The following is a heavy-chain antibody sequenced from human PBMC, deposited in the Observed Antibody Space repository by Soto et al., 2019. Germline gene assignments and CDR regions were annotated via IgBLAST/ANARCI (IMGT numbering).Heavy chain of an antibody. D-gene: IGHD2-15*01. Sequence: SLRLSCAASGFTVSSNYMSWVRQAPGKGLEWVSVIYSGGSTYYADSVKGRFTISRDNSKNTLYLQMNSLRAEDTAVYYCARGEYCSGGSCSTDYYYGMDVWGQGTTVTVSS. J-gene: IGHJ6*02. CDR3: ARGEYCSGGSCSTDYYYGMDV. CDR2: IYSGGST. CDR1: GFTVSSNY. V-gene: IGHV3-53*01.